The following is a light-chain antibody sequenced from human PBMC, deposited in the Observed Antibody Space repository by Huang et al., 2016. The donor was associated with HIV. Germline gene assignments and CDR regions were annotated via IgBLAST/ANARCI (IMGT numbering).Light chain of an antibody. CDR1: ESVGSS. Sequence: EIVMTQSPATLSVSPGERVILSCRASESVGSSLAWYQQKPGQAPRLLIYGASTRASGVPPRFSGSGSGTEFTLTISSLQPEDFAIYYCQQSHVFGGGTKVQIK. CDR3: QQSHV. CDR2: GAS. J-gene: IGKJ4*01. V-gene: IGKV3-15*01.